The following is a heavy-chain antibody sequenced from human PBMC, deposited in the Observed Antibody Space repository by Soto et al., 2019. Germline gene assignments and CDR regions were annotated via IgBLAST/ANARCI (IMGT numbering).Heavy chain of an antibody. CDR3: TRDLYYQDRSGYYHDKFDF. Sequence: QVQLVQSGAEVKKPGASVKVSCKASGYTFINYYIHWVRQAPGQGLEWMGIINPGSGSTSYAQKFQGRVTMTRDTSTSTVYMELSSLRSEDTAVYYCTRDLYYQDRSGYYHDKFDFWGQGTLVTVSS. J-gene: IGHJ4*02. D-gene: IGHD3-22*01. CDR1: GYTFINYY. V-gene: IGHV1-46*01. CDR2: INPGSGST.